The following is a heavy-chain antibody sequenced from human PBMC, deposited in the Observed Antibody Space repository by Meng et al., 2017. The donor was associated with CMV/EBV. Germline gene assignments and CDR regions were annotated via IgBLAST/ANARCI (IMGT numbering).Heavy chain of an antibody. Sequence: GESLKISCAASGFTFSSYWMHWVRQAPGKGLVWVSRINSDGSSTSYADSVKGRFTISRDNAKNTLYLQMNSLRAEDTAVYYCARGHGSVSYSYYYYGMDVWGQGTTVTVSS. CDR2: INSDGSST. D-gene: IGHD1-26*01. CDR3: ARGHGSVSYSYYYYGMDV. CDR1: GFTFSSYW. V-gene: IGHV3-74*01. J-gene: IGHJ6*02.